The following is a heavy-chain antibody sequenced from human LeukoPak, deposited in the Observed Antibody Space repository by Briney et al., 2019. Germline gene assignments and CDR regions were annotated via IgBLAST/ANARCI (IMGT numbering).Heavy chain of an antibody. CDR1: GGTFSSYA. J-gene: IGHJ4*02. V-gene: IGHV1-69*04. CDR2: IIPILGIA. D-gene: IGHD5-18*01. CDR3: ARDRYSYGPHDY. Sequence: ASVKVSCKASGGTFSSYAISWVRQAPGQGLEWMGRIIPILGIANYAQKFQVRVTITADKSTSTAYMELSSLRSEDTAVYYCARDRYSYGPHDYWGQGTLVTVSS.